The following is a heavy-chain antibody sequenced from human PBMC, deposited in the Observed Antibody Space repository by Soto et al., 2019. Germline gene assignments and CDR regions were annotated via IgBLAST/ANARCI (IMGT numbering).Heavy chain of an antibody. CDR1: GDSVSSNSPA. V-gene: IGHV6-1*01. D-gene: IGHD3-9*01. Sequence: SQTLSLTCAISGDSVSSNSPAWNWIRQSPSRGLEWLGRTYYRSKWYNHYAVSVKSRITVNPDTSKNQFSLQLNSVTPEDTAVYYCASLTGDSSDYWGQGTLVTVSS. J-gene: IGHJ4*02. CDR2: TYYRSKWYN. CDR3: ASLTGDSSDY.